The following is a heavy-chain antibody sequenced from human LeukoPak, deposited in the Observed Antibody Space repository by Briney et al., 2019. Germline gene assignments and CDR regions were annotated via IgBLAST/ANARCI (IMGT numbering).Heavy chain of an antibody. V-gene: IGHV4-39*07. CDR2: IYYSGST. D-gene: IGHD1-14*01. J-gene: IGHJ4*02. CDR1: GGSISSSSYY. CDR3: ARVWITRGGYFDY. Sequence: SETLSLTRTVSGGSISSSSYYWGWIRQPPGKGLEWIGSIYYSGSTYYNPSLKSRVTISVDTSKNQFSLKLSSVTAADTAVYYCARVWITRGGYFDYWAREPWSPSPQ.